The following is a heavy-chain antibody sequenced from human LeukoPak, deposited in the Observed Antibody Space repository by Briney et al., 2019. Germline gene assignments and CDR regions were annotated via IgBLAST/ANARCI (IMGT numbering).Heavy chain of an antibody. CDR1: GGTFISYA. V-gene: IGHV1-69*13. CDR2: IIPIFGTA. Sequence: SSVKVSCKASGGTFISYAISWVRQAPGQGLEWMGRIIPIFGTANYAQKFQGRVTITADESTSTAYIELSSLSSEDTAVYYCATLSRDIMARITFFDYWGQGTLVTVSS. D-gene: IGHD5-12*01. J-gene: IGHJ4*02. CDR3: ATLSRDIMARITFFDY.